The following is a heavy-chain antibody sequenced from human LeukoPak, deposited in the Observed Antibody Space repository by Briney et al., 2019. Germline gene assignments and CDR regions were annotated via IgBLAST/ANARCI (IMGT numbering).Heavy chain of an antibody. V-gene: IGHV3-64D*06. CDR3: VKDLWYYSSGWFDY. CDR1: GFTFSSYA. Sequence: GGSLRLSCSASGFTFSSYAMHWVSQAPGKGLEYASAISSNGGSTYYADSVKGRFTISRDNSKNTLYLQMSSLRAEDTAVYYCVKDLWYYSSGWFDYWGQGTLVTVSS. D-gene: IGHD6-19*01. CDR2: ISSNGGST. J-gene: IGHJ4*02.